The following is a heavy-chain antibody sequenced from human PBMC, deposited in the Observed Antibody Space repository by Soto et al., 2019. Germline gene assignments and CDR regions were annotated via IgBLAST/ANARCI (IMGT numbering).Heavy chain of an antibody. D-gene: IGHD2-2*01. CDR1: GFTFSSYA. CDR2: ISGSGGST. J-gene: IGHJ4*02. CDR3: AKSLRVVPNKPFDY. V-gene: IGHV3-23*01. Sequence: GGSLRLSFAASGFTFSSYAMSWVRQAPGKGLEWVSAISGSGGSTYHANSVKGRFTISRDNSKNTLYLQMNSLRAEATAVYYCAKSLRVVPNKPFDYWGQGTLVTVSS.